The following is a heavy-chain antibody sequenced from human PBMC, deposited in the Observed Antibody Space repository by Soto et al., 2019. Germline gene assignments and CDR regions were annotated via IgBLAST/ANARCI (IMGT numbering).Heavy chain of an antibody. D-gene: IGHD3-10*01. V-gene: IGHV4-39*01. Sequence: QLQLQESGPGLVKPSETLSLACTVAGGFISSSSSYWGWIRHSPGKGLEWIANIHSGGTTYYNSSLKSRVIISVDTSKDQFSLWVSSVTAADTAVYYCARLLTPAFGRDYFDHWGQGTLVIVSS. CDR1: GGFISSSSSY. CDR2: IHSGGTT. J-gene: IGHJ4*02. CDR3: ARLLTPAFGRDYFDH.